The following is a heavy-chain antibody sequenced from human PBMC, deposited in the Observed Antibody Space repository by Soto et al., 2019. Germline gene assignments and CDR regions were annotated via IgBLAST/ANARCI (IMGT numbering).Heavy chain of an antibody. CDR2: ISAYNGNT. V-gene: IGHV1-18*01. CDR1: GYTFTSYG. D-gene: IGHD6-13*01. CDR3: ARIAAADPTASPKFDY. Sequence: ASVKVSCKASGYTFTSYGISWVRQAPGQGLEWMGWISAYNGNTNYAQKLQGRVTMTTDTSTSTAYMELRSLRSDDTAVYYCARIAAADPTASPKFDYWGQGTLVTVSS. J-gene: IGHJ4*02.